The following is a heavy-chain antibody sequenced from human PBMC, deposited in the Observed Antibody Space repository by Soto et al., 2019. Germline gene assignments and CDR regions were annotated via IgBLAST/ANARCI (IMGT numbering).Heavy chain of an antibody. CDR3: ARDRGNDFWRGHNWFDP. J-gene: IGHJ5*02. D-gene: IGHD3-3*01. CDR1: GGSISSGGYS. V-gene: IGHV4-30-2*01. Sequence: QLQLQESGSGLVKPSQTLSLTCAVSGGSISSGGYSWSWIRQPPGKGLEWIGYIYHGGSTYYNPSLKGRVTISVDRSKSQFYLELSSVTAADTAVYYCARDRGNDFWRGHNWFDPWGQGTLVTVSS. CDR2: IYHGGST.